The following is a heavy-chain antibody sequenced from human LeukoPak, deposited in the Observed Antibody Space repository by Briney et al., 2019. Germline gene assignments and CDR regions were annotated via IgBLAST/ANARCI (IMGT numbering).Heavy chain of an antibody. CDR1: GFTFSSYW. CDR3: ASCTCSGGSCYLADYYYYYYYMDV. J-gene: IGHJ6*03. CDR2: IKQDGSEK. D-gene: IGHD2-15*01. V-gene: IGHV3-7*01. Sequence: GGSLRLSCAASGFTFSSYWMSWVRRAPGKGLEWVANIKQDGSEKYYVDSVKGRFTISRDNAKNSLYLQMNSLRAEDTAVYYCASCTCSGGSCYLADYYYYYYYMDVWGKGTTVTVSS.